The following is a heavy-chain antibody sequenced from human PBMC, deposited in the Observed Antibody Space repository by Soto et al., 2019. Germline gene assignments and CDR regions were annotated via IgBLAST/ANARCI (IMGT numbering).Heavy chain of an antibody. Sequence: SETLSLTCTVSGGSISSGGYYWSWIRQHPGKGLEWIGYIYYSGSTYYNPSLKSRVTISVDTSKNQFSLKLSSVTAADTAVYYCARGQAKGYGLGYWGQGTLVTVSS. J-gene: IGHJ4*02. CDR1: GGSISSGGYY. D-gene: IGHD5-18*01. CDR2: IYYSGST. CDR3: ARGQAKGYGLGY. V-gene: IGHV4-31*03.